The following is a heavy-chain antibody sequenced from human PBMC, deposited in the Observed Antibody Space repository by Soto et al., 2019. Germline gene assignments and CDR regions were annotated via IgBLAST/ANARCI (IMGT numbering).Heavy chain of an antibody. V-gene: IGHV3-23*01. CDR1: GFTFSSYV. Sequence: EVQLLESGGGLVQPGGSLRLSCAASGFTFSSYVMSWVRQAPGKGLEWVSAISGSGGSTYYADSVKGRFTISRDNSKNTLYLQMNSLRAEDTAVYYCAKGQEGGGDFSDYWGQGTLVTVSS. J-gene: IGHJ4*02. CDR2: ISGSGGST. D-gene: IGHD2-21*01. CDR3: AKGQEGGGDFSDY.